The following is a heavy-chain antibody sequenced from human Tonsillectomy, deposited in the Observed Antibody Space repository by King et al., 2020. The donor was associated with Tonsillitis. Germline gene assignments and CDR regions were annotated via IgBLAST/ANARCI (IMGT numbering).Heavy chain of an antibody. Sequence: VQLVESGGGLVKPGGSLRLSCAASGFTFSNAWMSWVRQAPGKGLEWVGRIKSKTDGGTTDYAAPVKGRFTISRDDSKNTLYLEMNSLKTEDTAVYYCAPPYCSGGSCYSFVFDPWGQGTLVTVSS. CDR1: GFTFSNAW. J-gene: IGHJ5*02. D-gene: IGHD2-15*01. CDR2: IKSKTDGGTT. CDR3: APPYCSGGSCYSFVFDP. V-gene: IGHV3-15*01.